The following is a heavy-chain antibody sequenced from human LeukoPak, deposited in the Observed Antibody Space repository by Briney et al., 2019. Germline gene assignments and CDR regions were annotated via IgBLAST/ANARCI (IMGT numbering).Heavy chain of an antibody. J-gene: IGHJ4*02. CDR3: ARDLNWETY. D-gene: IGHD7-27*01. Sequence: GGSLRLSCAASGFTFSYYWMSWVRQAPGKGLEWVANIKQDGSETYYVDSVKGRFTISRDNAKNSLYLQMNSLRAEDTAVYYCARDLNWETYWGQGTLVSVSS. CDR2: IKQDGSET. V-gene: IGHV3-7*01. CDR1: GFTFSYYW.